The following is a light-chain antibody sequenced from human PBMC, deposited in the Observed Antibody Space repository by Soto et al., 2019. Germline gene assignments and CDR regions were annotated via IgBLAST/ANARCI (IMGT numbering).Light chain of an antibody. CDR3: SSYTTSRTLLYV. J-gene: IGLJ1*01. V-gene: IGLV2-14*01. Sequence: QSVLTQPASVSGSPGQSITISCTGTSSDVGGYNSVSWYHQHPGKAPKLMIYEVSNRPSGVSNRFSGSKSGNTSSLTISGLQAEDEADYYCSSYTTSRTLLYVFGTGTKLTVL. CDR2: EVS. CDR1: SSDVGGYNS.